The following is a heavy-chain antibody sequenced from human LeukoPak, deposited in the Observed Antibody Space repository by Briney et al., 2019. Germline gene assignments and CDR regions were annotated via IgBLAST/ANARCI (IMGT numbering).Heavy chain of an antibody. CDR2: IKQDGSEK. Sequence: GGSLRLSCAASGFTFSSYWMSWVRQAPGKGLEWVANIKQDGSEKYYVDSVKGRFTISRDNAKNSLYLQMNSLRAEDTAVYYCARDGVDVGIYFDYWGQGTLVTVSS. D-gene: IGHD1-26*01. CDR1: GFTFSSYW. V-gene: IGHV3-7*01. J-gene: IGHJ4*02. CDR3: ARDGVDVGIYFDY.